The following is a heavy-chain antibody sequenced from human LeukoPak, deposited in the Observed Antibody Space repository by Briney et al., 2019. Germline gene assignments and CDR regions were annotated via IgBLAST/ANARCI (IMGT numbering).Heavy chain of an antibody. CDR1: GFTFSSYW. J-gene: IGHJ4*02. D-gene: IGHD1-1*01. Sequence: GGSLRLSCAASGFTFSSYWMHWVRQAPGKGLVWVSGISSDGTGTTYTDSVKGQCTISRDNTKNTLYLQLNSLRAEDTAVYYCARDVGKKPDYWGQGTLVTVSS. CDR3: ARDVGKKPDY. V-gene: IGHV3-74*01. CDR2: ISSDGTGT.